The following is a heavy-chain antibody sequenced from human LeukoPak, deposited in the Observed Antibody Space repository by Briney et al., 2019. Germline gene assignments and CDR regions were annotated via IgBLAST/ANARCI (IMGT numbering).Heavy chain of an antibody. CDR3: ARQTIVVPAAIHFDY. CDR2: IYPGDSGT. CDR1: GYSFTSYW. D-gene: IGHD2-2*02. J-gene: IGHJ4*02. Sequence: GESLKISCKGSGYSFTSYWIGWVRQMPGKGLEWMGIIYPGDSGTRYSPSFQGQVTISADKSISTAYLQWSSLKASDTAMYYCARQTIVVPAAIHFDYWGQGTLVTVSS. V-gene: IGHV5-51*01.